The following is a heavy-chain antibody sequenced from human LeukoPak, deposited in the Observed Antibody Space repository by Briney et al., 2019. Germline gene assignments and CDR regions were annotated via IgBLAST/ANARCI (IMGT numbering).Heavy chain of an antibody. Sequence: GASVKVSCKASGGTFSSYAISWVRQAPGQGLEWMGGIIPIFGTANYAQKFQGRVTITADESTSTAYMELSSLRSEDTAVYYCAREVAAHLSGNYYYYMDVWGKGTTVTVSS. D-gene: IGHD6-6*01. CDR2: IIPIFGTA. V-gene: IGHV1-69*13. CDR1: GGTFSSYA. J-gene: IGHJ6*03. CDR3: AREVAAHLSGNYYYYMDV.